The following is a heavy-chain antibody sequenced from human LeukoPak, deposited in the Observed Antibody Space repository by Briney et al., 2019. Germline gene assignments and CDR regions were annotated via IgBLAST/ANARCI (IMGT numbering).Heavy chain of an antibody. CDR2: ITSGSSSI. Sequence: GGSLRLSCAASGFTFSSYSINWVRQAPGKGLEWVSSITSGSSSIYYAGSVKGRFTISRDNAKNSLYLQMNDLRAEDTAVYYCARVGSYDMDVWGQGTTVTVSS. CDR1: GFTFSSYS. V-gene: IGHV3-21*06. CDR3: ARVGSYDMDV. D-gene: IGHD3-10*01. J-gene: IGHJ6*02.